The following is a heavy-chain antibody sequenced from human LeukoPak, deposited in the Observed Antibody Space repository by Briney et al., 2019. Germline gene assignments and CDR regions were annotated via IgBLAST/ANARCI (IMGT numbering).Heavy chain of an antibody. D-gene: IGHD2-21*02. CDR2: IWYDGSNK. Sequence: GGSLRLSCAASGFTFSSYGMHWVRQAPGKGLEWVAVIWYDGSNKYYADSVKGRFTIYRDDSKNTLYLQMNSLRAEDTAVYYCARDDGVGVTAIVYWGQGTLVTVSS. CDR1: GFTFSSYG. J-gene: IGHJ4*02. V-gene: IGHV3-33*01. CDR3: ARDDGVGVTAIVY.